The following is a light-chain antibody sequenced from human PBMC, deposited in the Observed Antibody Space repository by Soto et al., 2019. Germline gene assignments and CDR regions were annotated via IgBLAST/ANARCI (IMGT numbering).Light chain of an antibody. CDR2: DVS. J-gene: IGKJ1*01. CDR3: QQRSNWPRT. V-gene: IGKV3-11*01. CDR1: QNISSY. Sequence: IVLTQSPATLSLSPGNRDTLSCRASQNISSYLIWYQQKPGQSPRVLIYDVSNRATGIPTRFSGSGSGTDFTLTISSLEPEDFAVYYCQQRSNWPRTFGQGTNVEIK.